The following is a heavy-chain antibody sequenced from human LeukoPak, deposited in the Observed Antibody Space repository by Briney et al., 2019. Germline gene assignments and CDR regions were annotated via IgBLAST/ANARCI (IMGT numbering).Heavy chain of an antibody. Sequence: KPSETLSLTCTVSGVSISSSNSYWGWIRQPPGKGLEWIGSIDHSGTTYYNPSLKSRVTISVDTSKSQFSLRLSSVTAADTAVYYCARVMDYYDGTGYPPPAAADYWGQGTLVTVSS. CDR2: IDHSGTT. V-gene: IGHV4-39*07. D-gene: IGHD3-22*01. CDR3: ARVMDYYDGTGYPPPAAADY. CDR1: GVSISSSNSY. J-gene: IGHJ4*02.